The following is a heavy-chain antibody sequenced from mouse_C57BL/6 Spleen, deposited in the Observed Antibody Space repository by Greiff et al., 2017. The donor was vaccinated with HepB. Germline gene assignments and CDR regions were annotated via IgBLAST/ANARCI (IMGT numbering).Heavy chain of an antibody. D-gene: IGHD2-5*01. CDR2: INPYNGGT. V-gene: IGHV1-19*01. Sequence: EVQLQQSGPVLVKPGASVKMSCKASGYTFTDYYMNWVKQSHGKSLEWIGVINPYNGGTSYNQKFKGKATLTVDKSSSTAYMELNSLTSEDSAVYYCARGYYSNYWFAYWGQGTLVTVSA. CDR1: GYTFTDYY. J-gene: IGHJ3*01. CDR3: ARGYYSNYWFAY.